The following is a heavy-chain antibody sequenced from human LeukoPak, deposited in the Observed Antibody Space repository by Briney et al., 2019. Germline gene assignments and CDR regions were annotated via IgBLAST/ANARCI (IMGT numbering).Heavy chain of an antibody. CDR3: ARDVYRGKGAFDI. Sequence: GGSLRLSCAVSGFTVSSNYMSWVRQAPGKGLEWVSSIYSGESTYYAGSVKGRFTISRDNSKNTLHLQMNSLRADDTAVYYCARDVYRGKGAFDIWGQGTMVTVSS. CDR2: IYSGEST. CDR1: GFTVSSNY. D-gene: IGHD1-26*01. V-gene: IGHV3-53*01. J-gene: IGHJ3*02.